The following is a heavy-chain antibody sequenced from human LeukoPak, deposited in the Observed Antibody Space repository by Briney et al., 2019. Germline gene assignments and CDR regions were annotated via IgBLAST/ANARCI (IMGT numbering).Heavy chain of an antibody. CDR3: ARQPYYYDSSGYPYSYYYYYYGMDV. Sequence: SETLSLTCTVSGGSISSYYWSWIRQPPGKGLEWIGYIYYSGSTNYNPSLKSRVTISVDTSKSQFSLKLSPVTAADTAVYYCARQPYYYDSSGYPYSYYYYYYGMDVWGQGTTVTVSS. V-gene: IGHV4-59*08. D-gene: IGHD3-22*01. CDR1: GGSISSYY. J-gene: IGHJ6*02. CDR2: IYYSGST.